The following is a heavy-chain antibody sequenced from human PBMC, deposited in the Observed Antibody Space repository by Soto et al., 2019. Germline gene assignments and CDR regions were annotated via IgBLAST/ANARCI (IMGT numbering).Heavy chain of an antibody. Sequence: LSLTCAVYGGSFSGYYWSWIRQPPGKGLEWIGEINHSGSTNYNPSVKSPVTISVDTSKNQFSLKLSSVTAADTAVYYCARAGLQIVVVPAAMRAFDIWGQGTMVTVSS. V-gene: IGHV4-34*01. CDR2: INHSGST. CDR3: ARAGLQIVVVPAAMRAFDI. CDR1: GGSFSGYY. J-gene: IGHJ3*02. D-gene: IGHD2-2*01.